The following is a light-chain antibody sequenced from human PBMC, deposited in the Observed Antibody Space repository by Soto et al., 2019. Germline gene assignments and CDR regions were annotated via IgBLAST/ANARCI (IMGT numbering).Light chain of an antibody. CDR2: AAS. J-gene: IGKJ1*01. Sequence: DLPLTQSPSFLSASVGDRVTITCRASQGMSNYLAWYQQKPGKAPKLLIYAASTLQSGVPSRFSGSGSGTEFTITISSLQPEDFATYYCQQLNSYPRTFGQGTKVEIK. CDR1: QGMSNY. V-gene: IGKV1-9*01. CDR3: QQLNSYPRT.